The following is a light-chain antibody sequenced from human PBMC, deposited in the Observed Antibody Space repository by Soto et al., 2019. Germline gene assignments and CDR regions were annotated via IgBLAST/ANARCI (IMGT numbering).Light chain of an antibody. J-gene: IGLJ1*01. CDR2: EVT. CDR1: SVDVGAYNF. CDR3: RSYTTSAPYV. V-gene: IGLV2-14*01. Sequence: QSVLTQPASVSGSPGQSITISFTGTSVDVGAYNFVSWYQHHPGRAPKLIIYEVTIRPSGVSNRFSGSKSGNTASLTISGLQAEDEADYYCRSYTTSAPYVFGSGTKVTVL.